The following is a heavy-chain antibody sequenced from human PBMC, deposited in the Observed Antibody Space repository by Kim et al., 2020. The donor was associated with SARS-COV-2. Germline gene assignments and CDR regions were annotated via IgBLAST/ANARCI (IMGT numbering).Heavy chain of an antibody. V-gene: IGHV3-7*01. CDR1: GFTFSSYW. D-gene: IGHD3-16*01. CDR2: IKQDGSEK. CDR3: ARDPWGGYYYGMDV. J-gene: IGHJ6*02. Sequence: WGSLRLSCAASGFTFSSYWMSWVRQAPGKGLEWVANIKQDGSEKYYVDSVKGRFTISRDNAKNSLYLQMNSLRAEDTAVYYCARDPWGGYYYGMDVWGQGTTVTVSS.